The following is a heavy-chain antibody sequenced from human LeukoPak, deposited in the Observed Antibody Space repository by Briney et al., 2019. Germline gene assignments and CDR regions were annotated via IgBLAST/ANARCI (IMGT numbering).Heavy chain of an antibody. CDR1: GFTFSSYA. V-gene: IGHV3-30-3*01. J-gene: IGHJ4*02. CDR3: ARHGWGFDY. D-gene: IGHD6-19*01. Sequence: GGSLRLSCAASGFTFSSYAMHWVRQAPGKGLEWVAVISYDGSNKYYADSVKGRFTISRDNSKNTLYLQMNSLRAEDTAVYYCARHGWGFDYWGQGTLVTVSS. CDR2: ISYDGSNK.